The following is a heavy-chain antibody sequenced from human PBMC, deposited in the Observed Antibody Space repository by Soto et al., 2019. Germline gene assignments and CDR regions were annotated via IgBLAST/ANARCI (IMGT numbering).Heavy chain of an antibody. Sequence: ASVKVSCKASGYIFINYGITWVRQAPGQGLEWMGWISGYNGNTKYADKLQGRVTMTTDTSTTTAYMELRSLRSGDTAVYYCARDEVPAANWLDRWGQGTLVTVSS. V-gene: IGHV1-18*01. CDR1: GYIFINYG. D-gene: IGHD2-2*01. CDR2: ISGYNGNT. CDR3: ARDEVPAANWLDR. J-gene: IGHJ5*02.